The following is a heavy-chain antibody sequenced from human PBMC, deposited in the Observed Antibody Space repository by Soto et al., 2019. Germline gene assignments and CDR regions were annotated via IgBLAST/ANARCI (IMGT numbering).Heavy chain of an antibody. Sequence: GGSLRLSCAASGFTFSSYAMHWVRQAPGKGLEWVAVISYDGSNKYYADSVKGRFTISRDNSKNTLYLQMNSLRAEDTAVYYCARDLRAAAGGYYYYGMDVWGQGTTVTVSS. CDR1: GFTFSSYA. V-gene: IGHV3-30-3*01. CDR2: ISYDGSNK. D-gene: IGHD6-13*01. CDR3: ARDLRAAAGGYYYYGMDV. J-gene: IGHJ6*02.